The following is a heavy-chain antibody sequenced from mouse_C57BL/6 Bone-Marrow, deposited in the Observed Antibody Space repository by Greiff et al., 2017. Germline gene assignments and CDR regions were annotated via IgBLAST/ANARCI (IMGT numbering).Heavy chain of an antibody. CDR2: IHPSDSDT. J-gene: IGHJ4*01. CDR1: GYTFTSYW. Sequence: QVQLKQPGAELVKPGASVKVSCKASGYTFTSYWMHWVKQRPGQGLEWIGRIHPSDSDTNYNQKFKGKATLTVDKSSSTAYMQLSSLTSEDSAVYYCAMDDGYYGNAMDYWGQGTSVTVSS. CDR3: AMDDGYYGNAMDY. V-gene: IGHV1-74*01. D-gene: IGHD2-3*01.